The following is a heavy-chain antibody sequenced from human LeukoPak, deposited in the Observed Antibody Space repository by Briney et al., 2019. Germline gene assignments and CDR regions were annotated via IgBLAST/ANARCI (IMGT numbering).Heavy chain of an antibody. CDR1: GGSFSGYY. J-gene: IGHJ4*02. V-gene: IGHV4-34*01. Sequence: SETLSLTCAVYGGSFSGYYWSWIRQPPGKGLEWIGEINHSGSTNYNPSLKSRVTISVDTSKNQFSLKLSSVTAADTALYYCARRYGDNDYWGQGTLVTVSS. CDR3: ARRYGDNDY. CDR2: INHSGST. D-gene: IGHD4-17*01.